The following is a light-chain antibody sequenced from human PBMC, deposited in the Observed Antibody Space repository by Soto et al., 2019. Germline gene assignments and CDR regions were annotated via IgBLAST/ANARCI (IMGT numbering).Light chain of an antibody. CDR1: QSVSSSY. J-gene: IGKJ2*01. CDR2: GAS. Sequence: EIVWTQSPGTLSLSPGERATLSCRASQSVSSSYLAWYQQKPGQAPRLLIYGASSRATGIPDRFSGSGSGTDFTLTISRLEPEDFAVYYCQLKDTFGQGTKLEIK. CDR3: QLKDT. V-gene: IGKV3-20*01.